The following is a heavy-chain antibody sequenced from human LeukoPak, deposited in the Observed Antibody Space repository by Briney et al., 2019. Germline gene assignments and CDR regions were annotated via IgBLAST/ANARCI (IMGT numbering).Heavy chain of an antibody. J-gene: IGHJ6*03. Sequence: SETLSLTYAVYGGSFSGYYWSWIRQPPGKGLEWIGEINHSGSTNYNPSLKSRVTISVDTSKNQFSLKLSSVTAADTAVYYCARFCRYYDSSGYYTNYYYYYMDVWGKGTTVTVSS. V-gene: IGHV4-34*01. CDR1: GGSFSGYY. CDR2: INHSGST. D-gene: IGHD3-22*01. CDR3: ARFCRYYDSSGYYTNYYYYYMDV.